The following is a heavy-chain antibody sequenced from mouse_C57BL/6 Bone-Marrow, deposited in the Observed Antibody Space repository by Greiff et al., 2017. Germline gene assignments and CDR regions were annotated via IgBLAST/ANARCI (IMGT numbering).Heavy chain of an antibody. CDR2: IWRGGST. D-gene: IGHD2-2*01. J-gene: IGHJ4*01. CDR1: GFSLTSYG. Sequence: QVHVKQSGPGLVQPSQSLSITCTVSGFSLTSYGVHWVRQSPGKGLEWLGVIWRGGSTDYNAAFMSRLSITKDNSKSQVFFKMNSLQAADTAIYYCAKNSLYGFYAVDYWGQGTSVTVSA. V-gene: IGHV2-5*01. CDR3: AKNSLYGFYAVDY.